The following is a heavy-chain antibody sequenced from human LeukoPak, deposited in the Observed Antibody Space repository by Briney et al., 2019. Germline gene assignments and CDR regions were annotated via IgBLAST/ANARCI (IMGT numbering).Heavy chain of an antibody. V-gene: IGHV3-23*01. CDR2: ISGSGGST. J-gene: IGHJ5*02. CDR3: VRDYCSGGSCYENNWFDP. D-gene: IGHD2-15*01. Sequence: GGSLRLSCAASGFTFSSYAMSWVRQAPGKGLEWVSAISGSGGSTYYADSVKGRFTISRDNSKNTLYLQMNSLRVEDTAVYFCVRDYCSGGSCYENNWFDPWGQGTLVTVSS. CDR1: GFTFSSYA.